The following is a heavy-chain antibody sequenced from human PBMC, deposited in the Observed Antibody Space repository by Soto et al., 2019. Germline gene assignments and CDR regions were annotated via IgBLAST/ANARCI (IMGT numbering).Heavy chain of an antibody. CDR2: IYHSGST. Sequence: SETLSLTCAVSGGSISSGGYSWSWIRQPPGKGLEWIGYIYHSGSTYYNPSLKSRVTISVDRSKNQFSLKLSSVTAADTAVYYCARQGGYCSGGSCYSGYYYYYGMDVWGQGTTVTVSS. J-gene: IGHJ6*02. D-gene: IGHD2-15*01. V-gene: IGHV4-30-2*01. CDR1: GGSISSGGYS. CDR3: ARQGGYCSGGSCYSGYYYYYGMDV.